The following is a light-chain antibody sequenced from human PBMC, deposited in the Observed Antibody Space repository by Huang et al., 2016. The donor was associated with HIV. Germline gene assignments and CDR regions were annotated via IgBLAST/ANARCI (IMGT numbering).Light chain of an antibody. J-gene: IGKJ2*01. CDR1: QSVSSN. Sequence: EIVMTQSPAILSVSPGNRATLSCRASQSVSSNLAWYQQKPGQSPRLLIFGASTRATGIPARFSGSGSGTEFTLTISSLQSEDFAVYYCQQYYDWPMYTFGQGTKLEIK. CDR3: QQYYDWPMYT. V-gene: IGKV3-15*01. CDR2: GAS.